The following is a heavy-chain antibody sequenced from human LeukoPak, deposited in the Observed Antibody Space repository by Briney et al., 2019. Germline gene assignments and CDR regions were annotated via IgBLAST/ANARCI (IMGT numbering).Heavy chain of an antibody. Sequence: GGSLRLSCVASGFTFSSYGMNWVRQAPGNGLEWLSGISGSGGSTYYADSVKGRFTISRDNSKNTLYLQMNSLRAEDTAVYYCAKGGLRGYYDSSGYYYFDYWGQGTLVTVSS. CDR1: GFTFSSYG. J-gene: IGHJ4*02. V-gene: IGHV3-23*01. CDR2: ISGSGGST. D-gene: IGHD3-22*01. CDR3: AKGGLRGYYDSSGYYYFDY.